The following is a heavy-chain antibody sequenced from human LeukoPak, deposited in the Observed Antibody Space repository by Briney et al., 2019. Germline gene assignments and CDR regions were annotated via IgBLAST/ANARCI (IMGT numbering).Heavy chain of an antibody. CDR1: GVSFSGYY. D-gene: IGHD3-10*01. V-gene: IGHV4-34*01. CDR3: ARRPVRGWFDS. J-gene: IGHJ5*01. CDR2: INHSGST. Sequence: PSETLSLTCAVYGVSFSGYYWSWIRQPPGKGLEWIGGINHSGSTNYNPSLKSRVTISVDTSKNQFSLKLSSVTAADTAVYYCARRPVRGWFDSWGQGTLVTVSS.